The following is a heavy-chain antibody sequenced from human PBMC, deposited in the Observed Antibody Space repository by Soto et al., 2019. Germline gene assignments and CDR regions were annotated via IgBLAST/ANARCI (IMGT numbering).Heavy chain of an antibody. Sequence: ESGGGLVQPGRSLRLSCAASGFTFGDYAMHWVRQPPGKGLEWVSGISWNSGKIDYADSVKGRFTISRDNAKNSLYLQMNSLRGEDTALYYCAKGISSDYSGSGSNWFDPWGQGTLVTVSS. V-gene: IGHV3-9*01. J-gene: IGHJ5*02. CDR1: GFTFGDYA. D-gene: IGHD3-10*01. CDR3: AKGISSDYSGSGSNWFDP. CDR2: ISWNSGKI.